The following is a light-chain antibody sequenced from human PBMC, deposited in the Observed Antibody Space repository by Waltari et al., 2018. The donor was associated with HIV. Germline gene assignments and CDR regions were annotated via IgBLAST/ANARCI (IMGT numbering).Light chain of an antibody. Sequence: QSALTQPRSVSGSPGQSVTISCTGTSSDVGGYNYVSWYQQHPGKAPKLMIYDVSKRAAGVPERVGGCKSGNTAARTISGLQAEEEADYYCCSYAGSYTLVFGGGTKLTVL. CDR1: SSDVGGYNY. V-gene: IGLV2-11*01. J-gene: IGLJ2*01. CDR2: DVS. CDR3: CSYAGSYTLV.